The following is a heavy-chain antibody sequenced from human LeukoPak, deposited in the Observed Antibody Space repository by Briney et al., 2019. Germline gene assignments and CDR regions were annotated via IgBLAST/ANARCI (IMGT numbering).Heavy chain of an antibody. D-gene: IGHD4-17*01. J-gene: IGHJ4*02. V-gene: IGHV4-30-4*01. Sequence: SRTLSLTCIVSGGSISSGASYWSWIRPPPGKGLEWIGYIYYSGRTYSNPSLESRVTISVDTTKNQFSLKLRSGTAAATAVYFCARLYGDIEYFDYWGQGTLVTVSS. CDR2: IYYSGRT. CDR1: GGSISSGASY. CDR3: ARLYGDIEYFDY.